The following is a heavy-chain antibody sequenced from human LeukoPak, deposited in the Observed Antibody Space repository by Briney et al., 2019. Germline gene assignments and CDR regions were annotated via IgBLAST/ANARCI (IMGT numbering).Heavy chain of an antibody. CDR1: GGSISSSSYY. J-gene: IGHJ6*03. D-gene: IGHD3-22*01. CDR3: ARGAVQSKWLGVGGGQNYYYYYMDV. Sequence: PSETLSLTCTVSGGSISSSSYYWGWIRQPPGKGLEWIGSIYYSGSTYYNPSLKSRVTISVDTSKNQFSLKLSSVTAADTAVYYCARGAVQSKWLGVGGGQNYYYYYMDVWGKGTTVTISS. V-gene: IGHV4-39*07. CDR2: IYYSGST.